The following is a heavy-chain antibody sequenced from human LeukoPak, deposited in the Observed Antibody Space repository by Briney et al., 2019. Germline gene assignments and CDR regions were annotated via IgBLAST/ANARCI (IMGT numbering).Heavy chain of an antibody. Sequence: ASVKVSCKASGYTFTGYYMHWVRQAPGQGLEWMGWINPNSGGTNYAQKFQGRVTMTRDTSISTAYVELSRLRSDDTAVYYCARDSEAAAGTGGYYFDYWGQGTLVTVSS. D-gene: IGHD6-13*01. CDR2: INPNSGGT. CDR1: GYTFTGYY. CDR3: ARDSEAAAGTGGYYFDY. V-gene: IGHV1-2*02. J-gene: IGHJ4*02.